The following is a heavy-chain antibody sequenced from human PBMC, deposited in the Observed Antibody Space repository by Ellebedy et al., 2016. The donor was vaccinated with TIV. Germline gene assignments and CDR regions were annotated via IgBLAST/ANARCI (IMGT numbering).Heavy chain of an antibody. J-gene: IGHJ6*02. V-gene: IGHV4-34*01. CDR1: GGSFSGYY. Sequence: SETLSLXXAVYGGSFSGYYWSWIRQPPGKGLEWIGEINHSGSTNYNPSPKSRVTISVDTSKNQFSLKLSSVTAADTAVYYCARDSISSTIMDVWGQGTTVTVSS. CDR2: INHSGST. CDR3: ARDSISSTIMDV. D-gene: IGHD2-2*01.